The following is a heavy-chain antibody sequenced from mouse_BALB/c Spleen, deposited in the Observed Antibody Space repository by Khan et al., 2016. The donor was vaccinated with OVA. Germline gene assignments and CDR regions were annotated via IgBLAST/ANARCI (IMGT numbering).Heavy chain of an antibody. D-gene: IGHD1-2*01. CDR3: ARTARIKY. CDR2: ISYSGST. J-gene: IGHJ2*01. V-gene: IGHV3-2*02. CDR1: GYSITSGYG. Sequence: EVQLQESGPGLVKPSQSLSLTCTVTGYSITSGYGWNWIRQFPGNKLEWLGYISYSGSTNYNPSLKSRITITRDTSKNQFFLQLNSVTTEDTATYYCARTARIKYWGQGTTLTVSS.